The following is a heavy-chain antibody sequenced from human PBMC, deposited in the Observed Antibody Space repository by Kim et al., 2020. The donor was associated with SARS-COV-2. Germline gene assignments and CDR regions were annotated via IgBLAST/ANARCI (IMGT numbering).Heavy chain of an antibody. CDR2: ST. CDR3: ARAWSSALDY. V-gene: IGHV3-74*01. J-gene: IGHJ4*02. Sequence: STSYADSVKGRFTISRDNAKNTLYLQMNSLRAEDTAVYYCARAWSSALDYWGQGTLVTVSS. D-gene: IGHD6-25*01.